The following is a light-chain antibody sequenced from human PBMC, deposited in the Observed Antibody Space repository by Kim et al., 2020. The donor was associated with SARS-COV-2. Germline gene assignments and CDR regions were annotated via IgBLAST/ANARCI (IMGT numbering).Light chain of an antibody. J-gene: IGLJ2*01. V-gene: IGLV3-19*01. CDR1: SLRSYY. Sequence: SSELTQDPAVYVALEQTVKITCQGDSLRSYYETWYQQKPGQAPRLVIYGKNNRPSGIPDRFSGSSSGNTASLTITWTQAGDEADYYCNSWDRDATVVFGG. CDR2: GKN. CDR3: NSWDRDATVV.